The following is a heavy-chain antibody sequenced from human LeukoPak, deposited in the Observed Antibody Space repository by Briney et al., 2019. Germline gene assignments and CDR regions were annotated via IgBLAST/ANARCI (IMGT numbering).Heavy chain of an antibody. CDR3: ARAYYYDSSGYWSRAFDI. V-gene: IGHV4-4*07. CDR2: IYTSGST. J-gene: IGHJ3*02. CDR1: GGSISSYY. Sequence: SETLSLTCTVSGGSISSYYWSWIRQPAGEGLEWIGRIYTSGSTNYNPSLKSRVTMSVDTSKNQFSLKLSSVTAADTAVYYCARAYYYDSSGYWSRAFDIWGQGTMVTVSS. D-gene: IGHD3-22*01.